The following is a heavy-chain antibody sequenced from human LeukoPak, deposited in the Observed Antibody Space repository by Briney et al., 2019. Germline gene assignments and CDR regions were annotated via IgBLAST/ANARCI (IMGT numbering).Heavy chain of an antibody. D-gene: IGHD1-26*01. Sequence: SVKVSCKASGGTFSSYAISWVRQAPGQGLEWMGGIIPIFGTANYAQKFQGRVTITRDTSASTAYMELSSLRSEDTTVYYCARGGSYSSWFDPWGQGTLVTVSS. CDR2: IIPIFGTA. V-gene: IGHV1-69*05. J-gene: IGHJ5*02. CDR3: ARGGSYSSWFDP. CDR1: GGTFSSYA.